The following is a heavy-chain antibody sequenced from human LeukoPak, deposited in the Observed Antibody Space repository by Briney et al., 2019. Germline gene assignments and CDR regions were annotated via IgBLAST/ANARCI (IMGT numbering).Heavy chain of an antibody. Sequence: GGSLRLSCAASGFAFSTYTMYWVRHPPGKRLEWVSIIGNNGGGIHYADSVKGRFTISRDNSKNTVYLQMNSLRAEDTAVYFCAREDGYCSGGNCYSYFDSWGQGTLVTVSS. V-gene: IGHV3-23*01. CDR1: GFAFSTYT. D-gene: IGHD2-15*01. CDR2: IGNNGGGI. J-gene: IGHJ4*02. CDR3: AREDGYCSGGNCYSYFDS.